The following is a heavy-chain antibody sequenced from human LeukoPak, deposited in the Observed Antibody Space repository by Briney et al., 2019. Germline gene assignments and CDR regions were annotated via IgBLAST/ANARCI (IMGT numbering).Heavy chain of an antibody. CDR1: GFTFSSYA. CDR2: ISGSAGNT. V-gene: IGHV3-23*01. CDR3: AKDRYNFDFWSAYYRGFDF. D-gene: IGHD3-3*01. J-gene: IGHJ4*02. Sequence: GGSLRLSCAASGFTFSSYAMSWVRQAPGKGLEWVSAISGSAGNTYYADSVKGRFTISRDNSKNTLYLQMNSLRPEDTAIYYCAKDRYNFDFWSAYYRGFDFWGQGVLVTVSS.